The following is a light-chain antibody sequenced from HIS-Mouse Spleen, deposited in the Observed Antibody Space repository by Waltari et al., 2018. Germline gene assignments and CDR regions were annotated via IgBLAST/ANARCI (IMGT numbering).Light chain of an antibody. V-gene: IGLV2-11*02. CDR1: SSDVCGYTT. Sequence: QSALPQPRSLSGSPGQPVTISCPAISSDVCGYTTVSWYQQHPGKAPKLMITDVSKRPSGVPDRFSGSKSGNTASLTISGLQAEDEADYYCCSYAGSYTLVFGGGTKLTVL. CDR2: DVS. J-gene: IGLJ2*01. CDR3: CSYAGSYTLV.